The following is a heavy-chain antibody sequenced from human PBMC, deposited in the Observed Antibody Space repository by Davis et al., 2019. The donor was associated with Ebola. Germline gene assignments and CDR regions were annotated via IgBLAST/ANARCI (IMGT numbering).Heavy chain of an antibody. J-gene: IGHJ2*01. V-gene: IGHV4-39*07. CDR2: IYYSGST. CDR3: ARVSYGYFWYFDL. D-gene: IGHD5-18*01. Sequence: MPSETLSLTCTVSGGSISSSNYYWGWIRQPPGKGLEWIGTIYYSGSTYSNASLKSRVTISVDTSKNQFSLKLSSVTAADTAVYYCARVSYGYFWYFDLWGRGTLVTVSS. CDR1: GGSISSSNYY.